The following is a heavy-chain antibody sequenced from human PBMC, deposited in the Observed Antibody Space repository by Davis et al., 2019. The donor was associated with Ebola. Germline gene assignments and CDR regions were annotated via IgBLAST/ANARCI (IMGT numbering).Heavy chain of an antibody. CDR3: ARDKRYTFDY. CDR2: IYSGGST. Sequence: ESLKISCAASGFTFSSYAMSWVRQAPGKGLEWVSVIYSGGSTYYADSVKGRFTISRDNSKNTLYLQMNSLRAEDTAVYYCARDKRYTFDYWGQGTLVTVSS. V-gene: IGHV3-66*01. CDR1: GFTFSSYA. J-gene: IGHJ4*02. D-gene: IGHD1-1*01.